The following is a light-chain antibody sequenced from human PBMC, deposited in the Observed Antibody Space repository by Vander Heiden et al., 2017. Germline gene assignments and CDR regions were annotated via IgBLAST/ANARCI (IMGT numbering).Light chain of an antibody. CDR1: QGITNY. V-gene: IGKV1-39*01. CDR3: QQGFGVPWT. Sequence: DIQMTQSPSSLSASVGDRATITCRASQGITNYLNWYQQKPGKAPKVLIYATSSLQSGVPSRFSGSGSGTDFTLTITNLQPEDSATYYCQQGFGVPWTFGQGTKVEIK. J-gene: IGKJ1*01. CDR2: ATS.